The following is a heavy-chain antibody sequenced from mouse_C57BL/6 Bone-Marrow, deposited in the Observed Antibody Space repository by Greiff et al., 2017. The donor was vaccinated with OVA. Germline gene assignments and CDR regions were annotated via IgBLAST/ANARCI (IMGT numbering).Heavy chain of an antibody. CDR3: ARRKWGDYGLDY. Sequence: VQLQQSGPELVKPGASVKISCKASGYSFTGYYMNWVKQSPEKSLEWIGEINPSTGGTTYNQKFKAKATLTVDKSSSTAYMQLKSLTSEDSAFYYCARRKWGDYGLDYWGQGTSVTVSS. D-gene: IGHD1-1*01. J-gene: IGHJ4*01. V-gene: IGHV1-42*01. CDR1: GYSFTGYY. CDR2: INPSTGGT.